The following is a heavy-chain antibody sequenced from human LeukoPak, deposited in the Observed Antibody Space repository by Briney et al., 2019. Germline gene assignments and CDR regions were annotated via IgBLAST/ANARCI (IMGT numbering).Heavy chain of an antibody. D-gene: IGHD4-11*01. CDR2: ISSDGNTI. Sequence: PGGSLSLSCAASGFTVSSYGMNRVRQAQGKGLQWVSYISSDGNTIYYAYSVKGRFTTARDNAKNSLYLQMNSLRAEDTAVYYCARYSSPVGNCFDPWGKGTLVTVSS. J-gene: IGHJ5*02. V-gene: IGHV3-48*03. CDR3: ARYSSPVGNCFDP. CDR1: GFTVSSYG.